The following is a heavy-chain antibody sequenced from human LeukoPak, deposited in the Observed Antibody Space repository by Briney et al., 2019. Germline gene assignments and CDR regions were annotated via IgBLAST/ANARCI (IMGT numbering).Heavy chain of an antibody. CDR3: AEHTSNWYHFDY. CDR2: IGYDGSNK. Sequence: PGGSLRLSCAASGFMFSSYGMHWVRQAPGKGLEWVAFIGYDGSNKYYADSVKGRFTISRDNSKNTLYLQMNSLRAEDSAVYYCAEHTSNWYHFDYWGQGTLVTVSS. V-gene: IGHV3-30*02. CDR1: GFMFSSYG. D-gene: IGHD6-13*01. J-gene: IGHJ4*02.